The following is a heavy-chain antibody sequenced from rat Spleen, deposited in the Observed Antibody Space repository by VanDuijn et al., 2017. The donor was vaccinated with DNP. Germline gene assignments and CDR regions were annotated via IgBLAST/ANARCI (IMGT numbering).Heavy chain of an antibody. J-gene: IGHJ4*01. CDR2: ISYDGSST. CDR1: GFTFSNYG. D-gene: IGHD1-2*01. Sequence: EVQLVESGGGLVQPGRSLKLSCAASGFTFSNYGMAWVRQAPTKGLEWVATISYDGSSTYYRDSVKGRFNISRDNAKSTLYLQMASLRSEDTATYYCARLTIAARVMDAWGQGASVTVSS. CDR3: ARLTIAARVMDA. V-gene: IGHV5-29*01.